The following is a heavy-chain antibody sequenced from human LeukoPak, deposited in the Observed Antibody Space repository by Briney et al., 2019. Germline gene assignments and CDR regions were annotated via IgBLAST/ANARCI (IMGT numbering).Heavy chain of an antibody. J-gene: IGHJ6*03. CDR1: GYTFTGYY. CDR2: INPNSGGT. V-gene: IGHV1-2*02. Sequence: ASVKVSCKASGYTFTGYYMHWVRQAPGQGLEWMGWINPNSGGTNYAQKFQGRVTMTRDTSISTAYMELSRLRSDDTAVYYCARRASSAHYYYYMDVWGKGTTVTVSS. CDR3: ARRASSAHYYYYMDV.